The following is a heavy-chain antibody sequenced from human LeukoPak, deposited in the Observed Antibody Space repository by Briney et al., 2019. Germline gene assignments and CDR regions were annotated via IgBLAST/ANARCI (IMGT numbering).Heavy chain of an antibody. Sequence: GGSLRLSCAASGFTFDSYAMSWVRQAPGKGLEWVSGISGSGGSTYYADSVKGRFTISRDNSKNTLYLQMNSLRAEDTAVYYCAKSVVPSTIQPMDVWGKGTTVTVSS. CDR2: ISGSGGST. CDR1: GFTFDSYA. D-gene: IGHD2-2*02. J-gene: IGHJ6*03. V-gene: IGHV3-23*01. CDR3: AKSVVPSTIQPMDV.